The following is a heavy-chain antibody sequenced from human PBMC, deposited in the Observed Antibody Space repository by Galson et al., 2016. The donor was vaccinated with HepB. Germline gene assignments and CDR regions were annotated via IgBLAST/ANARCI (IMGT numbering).Heavy chain of an antibody. V-gene: IGHV5-51*01. J-gene: IGHJ5*01. CDR2: IYPGDSDT. Sequence: QSGAEVKKPGESLNISCKGSGYSFTSFWIAWVRQMPGKGLEWMGIIYPGDSDTRYSPSFQGQVTMSADKSTSTAYLQWSSLQASDTAMYYCARLLTIGIYGTEKYNLFDSWGQGTLVTVSS. CDR1: GYSFTSFW. CDR3: ARLLTIGIYGTEKYNLFDS. D-gene: IGHD3-10*01.